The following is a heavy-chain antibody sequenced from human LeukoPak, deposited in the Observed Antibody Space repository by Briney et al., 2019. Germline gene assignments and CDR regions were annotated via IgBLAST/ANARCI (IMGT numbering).Heavy chain of an antibody. CDR2: IRRDGSET. Sequence: GGSLRLSCAASGFTFSNYWMTWVRRAPGKGLEWVANIRRDGSETHYVDSVMGRFTISRDNAKNSLYLQMNSLRAEDTAVYYCARDRRVYCSSTSCYGYYYYYMGVWGKGTTVTISS. J-gene: IGHJ6*03. CDR3: ARDRRVYCSSTSCYGYYYYYMGV. D-gene: IGHD2-2*01. V-gene: IGHV3-7*01. CDR1: GFTFSNYW.